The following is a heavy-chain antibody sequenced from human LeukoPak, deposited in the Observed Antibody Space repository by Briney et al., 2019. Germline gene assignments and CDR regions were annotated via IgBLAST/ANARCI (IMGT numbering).Heavy chain of an antibody. J-gene: IGHJ4*02. Sequence: GGSLRLSCAASGFTFSSYVMSWVRQAPGKGLEWVANIKQDGSEKYYVDSVKGRFTISRDNAKNSLYLQMNSLRAEDTAVYYCAREPDYDYVWGSYRYRAFDYWGQGTLVTVSS. CDR2: IKQDGSEK. D-gene: IGHD3-16*02. CDR1: GFTFSSYV. CDR3: AREPDYDYVWGSYRYRAFDY. V-gene: IGHV3-7*01.